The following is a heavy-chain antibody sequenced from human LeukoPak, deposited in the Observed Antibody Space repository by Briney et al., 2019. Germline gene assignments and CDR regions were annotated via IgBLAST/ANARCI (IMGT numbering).Heavy chain of an antibody. CDR2: ISSSSSTI. CDR1: GFTFSSYS. D-gene: IGHD6-13*01. V-gene: IGHV3-48*01. Sequence: GGSLRLSCAASGFTFSSYSMNWVRQAPGKGLEWVSYISSSSSTIYYADSVKGRFTISRDNAKNSLYLQMNSLRAEDTAVYYCARGQQYSRSWYGGERDYWGQGTLVTVSS. CDR3: ARGQQYSRSWYGGERDY. J-gene: IGHJ4*02.